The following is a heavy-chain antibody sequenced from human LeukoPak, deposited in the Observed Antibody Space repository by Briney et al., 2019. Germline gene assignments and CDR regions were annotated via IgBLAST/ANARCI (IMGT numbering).Heavy chain of an antibody. J-gene: IGHJ3*02. D-gene: IGHD2-15*01. Sequence: SETLSLTCAVYGVSFSGYYWSWIRQPPGKGLEWIGEINHSGSTNYNPSLKSRVTISVDTSKNQFSLKLSSVTAADTAVYYCARVAPYIVVVVAATRVGAFDIWGQGTMVTVSS. CDR2: INHSGST. CDR3: ARVAPYIVVVVAATRVGAFDI. CDR1: GVSFSGYY. V-gene: IGHV4-34*01.